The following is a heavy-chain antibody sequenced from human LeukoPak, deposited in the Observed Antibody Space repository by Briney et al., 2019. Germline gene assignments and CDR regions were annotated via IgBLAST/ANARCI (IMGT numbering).Heavy chain of an antibody. CDR3: AKLDYSAYCSGGSCYSGSFDY. V-gene: IGHV3-30*18. CDR2: ISYDGSNK. J-gene: IGHJ4*02. Sequence: GGSLRLSCAASGFTFSSYAMSWVRQAPGKGLEWVAVISYDGSNKYYADSVKGRFTISRDNSKNTLYLQMNSLRAEDTAVYYCAKLDYSAYCSGGSCYSGSFDYWGQGTLVTVSS. CDR1: GFTFSSYA. D-gene: IGHD2-15*01.